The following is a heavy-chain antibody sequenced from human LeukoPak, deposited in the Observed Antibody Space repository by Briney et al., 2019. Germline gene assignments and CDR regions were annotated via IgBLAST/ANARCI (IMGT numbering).Heavy chain of an antibody. Sequence: ASVKVSCKASGYTFTNNYLHWVRQAPGQGLEWMGMIYPRDGSTSYAQKFQGRVTVTRDTSTSTVHMELSGLRSEDTAVYYCARDQEGFDYWGQGTLVTVSS. J-gene: IGHJ4*02. CDR1: GYTFTNNY. CDR2: IYPRDGST. V-gene: IGHV1-46*01. CDR3: ARDQEGFDY.